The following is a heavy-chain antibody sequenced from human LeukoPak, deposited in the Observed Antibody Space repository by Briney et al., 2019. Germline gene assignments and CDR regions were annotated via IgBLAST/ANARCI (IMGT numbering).Heavy chain of an antibody. J-gene: IGHJ4*02. V-gene: IGHV4-59*08. D-gene: IGHD4-17*01. CDR1: GESISGFY. CDR3: ARHNGYGDYEFRY. Sequence: SETLSLTCTVSGESISGFYWTWIRQPPGKGLEWIGYIYYSGSTNYNPSLKSRVTISVDTSKNQFSLKLSSVTAADTAVYYCARHNGYGDYEFRYRGQGTLVTVSS. CDR2: IYYSGST.